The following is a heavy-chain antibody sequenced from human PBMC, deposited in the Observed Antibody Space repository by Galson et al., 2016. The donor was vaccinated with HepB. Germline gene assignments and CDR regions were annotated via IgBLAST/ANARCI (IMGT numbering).Heavy chain of an antibody. CDR2: IWHDGSLK. CDR1: GFIFSSYA. D-gene: IGHD3-22*01. Sequence: SLRLSCATSGFIFSSYAMHWVRQAPGKGLEWVAVIWHDGSLKYYADSVKGRFTISRDNSKNMLYLQMNGLRVEDTAVYYCAGAFYYGSSGWGPAALDIWGQGTVFTAPS. V-gene: IGHV3-33*01. CDR3: AGAFYYGSSGWGPAALDI. J-gene: IGHJ3*02.